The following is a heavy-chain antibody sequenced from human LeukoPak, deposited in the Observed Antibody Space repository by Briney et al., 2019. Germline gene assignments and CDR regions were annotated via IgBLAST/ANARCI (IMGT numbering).Heavy chain of an antibody. CDR1: GYSFATYW. Sequence: GESLKISCKGSGYSFATYWIAWVRQMPGKGREGMGIIYPDECNSRYSPSFQGQVTLSADTSISTDYLQWSRLKASDTAIYYCARPPSRGYSSSFEYWGQGTLVPVSS. CDR3: ARPPSRGYSSSFEY. J-gene: IGHJ4*02. D-gene: IGHD2-2*03. CDR2: IYPDECNS. V-gene: IGHV5-51*01.